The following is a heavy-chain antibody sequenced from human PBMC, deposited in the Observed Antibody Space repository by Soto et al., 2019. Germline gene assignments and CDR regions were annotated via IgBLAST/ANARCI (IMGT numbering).Heavy chain of an antibody. Sequence: SETLSLTCTVSGGSISSGGYYWSWIRQHPGKGLEWIGYIYYSGSTYYNPSLKSRVTISVDTSKNQFSLKLSSVTAADTAVYYCARDSGSDIVVPHYYYGMDVWGQGTTVTVSS. V-gene: IGHV4-31*03. CDR3: ARDSGSDIVVPHYYYGMDV. CDR1: GGSISSGGYY. J-gene: IGHJ6*02. CDR2: IYYSGST. D-gene: IGHD2-15*01.